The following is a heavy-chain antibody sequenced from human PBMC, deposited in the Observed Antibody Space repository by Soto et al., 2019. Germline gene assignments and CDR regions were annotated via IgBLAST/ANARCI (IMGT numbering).Heavy chain of an antibody. CDR1: GYTFTGYY. V-gene: IGHV1-18*04. J-gene: IGHJ4*02. D-gene: IGHD2-2*01. CDR2: ISAYNGNT. CDR3: ARELPPIDY. Sequence: GASVKVSCKASGYTFTGYYMHWVRQAPGQGLEWMGWISAYNGNTNYAQKLQGRVTMTTDTSTSTAYMELRSLRSDDTAVYYCARELPPIDYWGQGTLVTVSS.